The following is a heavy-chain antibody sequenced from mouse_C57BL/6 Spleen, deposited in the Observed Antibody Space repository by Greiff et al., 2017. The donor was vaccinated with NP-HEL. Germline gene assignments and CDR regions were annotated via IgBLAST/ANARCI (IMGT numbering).Heavy chain of an antibody. Sequence: EVQLVESEGGLVQPGSSMKLSCTASGFTFSDYYMAWVRQVPEKGLEWVANINYDGSSTYYLDSLKSRFIISRDNAKNILYLQMSSLKSEDTATYYCARDKSPRYFDVWGTGTTVTVSS. CDR3: ARDKSPRYFDV. V-gene: IGHV5-16*01. CDR1: GFTFSDYY. CDR2: INYDGSST. J-gene: IGHJ1*03.